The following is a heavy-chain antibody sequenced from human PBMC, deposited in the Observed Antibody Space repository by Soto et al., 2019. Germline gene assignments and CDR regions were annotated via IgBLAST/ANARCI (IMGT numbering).Heavy chain of an antibody. Sequence: ASVKVSCKASGYTFTSYDINWVRQATGQGLEWMGWMNPNSGNTGYAQKFQGRVTMTRNTSISTAYMELSSLRSEDTAVYYCATSPWWSSTSCYDYWGQGTLVTVSS. J-gene: IGHJ4*02. CDR3: ATSPWWSSTSCYDY. CDR1: GYTFTSYD. CDR2: MNPNSGNT. V-gene: IGHV1-8*01. D-gene: IGHD2-2*01.